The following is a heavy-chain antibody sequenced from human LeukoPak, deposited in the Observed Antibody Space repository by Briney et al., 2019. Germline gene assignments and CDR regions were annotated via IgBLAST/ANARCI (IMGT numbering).Heavy chain of an antibody. D-gene: IGHD4-17*01. Sequence: GGSLRLSCAASGFTVSSNYMSWVRQAPGKGLEWVSVIYSGGSTYYADSVKGRFTISRDNSKNTLYLQMNSLRAEDTAVYYCARADYGDYDILWAFDIWGQGTMVTVSS. CDR3: ARADYGDYDILWAFDI. CDR2: IYSGGST. CDR1: GFTVSSNY. V-gene: IGHV3-53*01. J-gene: IGHJ3*02.